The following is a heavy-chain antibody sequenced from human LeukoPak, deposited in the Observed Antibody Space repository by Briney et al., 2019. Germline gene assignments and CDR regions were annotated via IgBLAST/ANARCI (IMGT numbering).Heavy chain of an antibody. D-gene: IGHD2-2*01. CDR3: ARDFGGGIVVVPAARESWFDP. V-gene: IGHV1-69*06. J-gene: IGHJ5*02. CDR2: IIPIFGTA. Sequence: PGASVKVSCKASRGTFSSYAISWVRQAPGQGLEWMGGIIPIFGTANYAQKFQGRVTITADKSTSTAYMELSSLRSEDTAVYYCARDFGGGIVVVPAARESWFDPWGQGTLVTVSS. CDR1: RGTFSSYA.